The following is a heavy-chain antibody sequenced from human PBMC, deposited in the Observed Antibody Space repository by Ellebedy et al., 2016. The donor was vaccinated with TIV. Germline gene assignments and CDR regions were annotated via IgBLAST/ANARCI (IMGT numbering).Heavy chain of an antibody. J-gene: IGHJ3*02. V-gene: IGHV3-7*01. CDR3: ATDGSYGDYLSPAHAFEI. Sequence: GGSLRLSCAASGFNFRSYWMSWVRQAPGKGLEWVANLRQDENEKYYLDSVKGRFTISRDNAKNSLYLQMNSLRAEDTAVYYCATDGSYGDYLSPAHAFEIWGQGTMVTVSS. CDR2: LRQDENEK. D-gene: IGHD4-17*01. CDR1: GFNFRSYW.